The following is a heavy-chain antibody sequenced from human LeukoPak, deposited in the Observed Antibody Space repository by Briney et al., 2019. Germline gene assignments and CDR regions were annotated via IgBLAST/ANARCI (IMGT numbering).Heavy chain of an antibody. J-gene: IGHJ6*03. Sequence: ASVKVPCKASGYTFTSYYMHWVRQAPGQGLEWMGIINPSGGSTSYAQKFQGRVTMTRDMSTSTVYMELSSLRSDDTAVYYCARTEYGGPERSYYYYYMDVWGKGTTVTVSS. CDR1: GYTFTSYY. CDR3: ARTEYGGPERSYYYYYMDV. D-gene: IGHD4/OR15-4a*01. V-gene: IGHV1-46*01. CDR2: INPSGGST.